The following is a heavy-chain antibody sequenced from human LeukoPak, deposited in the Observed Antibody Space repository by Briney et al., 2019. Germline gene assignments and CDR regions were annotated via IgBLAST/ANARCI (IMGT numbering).Heavy chain of an antibody. CDR3: AKGGQSYYTYYYMDV. V-gene: IGHV3-23*01. Sequence: GGSLRLSCAASGSTLNHYVMTWVRQAPGKGPEWISAISESSSSIYYADSVKGRFTISRDNSKNTLYLDMNSLRAEDTAIYYCAKGGQSYYTYYYMDVWGKGTPVSVSS. CDR2: ISESSSSI. J-gene: IGHJ6*03. CDR1: GSTLNHYV. D-gene: IGHD3-16*01.